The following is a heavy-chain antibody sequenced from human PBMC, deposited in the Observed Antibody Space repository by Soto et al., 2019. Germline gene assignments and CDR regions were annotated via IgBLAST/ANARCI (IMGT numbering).Heavy chain of an antibody. J-gene: IGHJ4*02. CDR3: ARDGSGYDPFDY. V-gene: IGHV4-30-4*01. CDR1: GGSIISGDYY. D-gene: IGHD5-12*01. Sequence: SETLPLTCTVSGGSIISGDYYFAWIRQPPGKGLELIGYIYYSGSTYYNPSLKSRVTISVDTSKNQFSLKLSSVTAADTAVYYCARDGSGYDPFDYWGQGTLVTVSS. CDR2: IYYSGST.